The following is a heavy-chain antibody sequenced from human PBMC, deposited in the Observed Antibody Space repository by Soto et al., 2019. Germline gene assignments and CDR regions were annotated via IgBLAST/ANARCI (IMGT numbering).Heavy chain of an antibody. J-gene: IGHJ5*02. CDR2: INHSGST. V-gene: IGHV4-34*01. CDR1: GGSFSGYY. CDR3: ARVPSISMVRGENWFDP. Sequence: PSETLSLTCAVYGGSFSGYYWSWIRQPPEKGLEWIGEINHSGSTNYNPSLKSRVTISVDTSKNQFSLKLSSVSAADTAVYYCARVPSISMVRGENWFDPWGQGTLVTVSS. D-gene: IGHD3-10*01.